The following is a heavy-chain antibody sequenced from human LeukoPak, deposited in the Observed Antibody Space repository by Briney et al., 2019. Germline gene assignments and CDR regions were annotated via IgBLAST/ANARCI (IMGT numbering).Heavy chain of an antibody. CDR2: ISAYNGDT. D-gene: IGHD2-15*01. CDR3: ARRVLYYYYYYMDV. J-gene: IGHJ6*03. Sequence: ASVKVSCKASGYTFTSYGITWVRQAPGQGLEWMGWISAYNGDTNYAQKLQGRVTMTTDTSTSTAYMELRSLRSEDTAVYYCARRVLYYYYYYMDVWGKGTTVTISS. CDR1: GYTFTSYG. V-gene: IGHV1-18*01.